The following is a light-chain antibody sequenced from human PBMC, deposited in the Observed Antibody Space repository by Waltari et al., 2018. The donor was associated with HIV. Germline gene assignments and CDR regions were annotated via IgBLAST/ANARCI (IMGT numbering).Light chain of an antibody. CDR2: WDN. CDR3: AAWDDSLSGRV. V-gene: IGLV1-47*01. Sequence: QSVLTQPPSASGTPGQRVTIYCSGSNSNIGINYVYWYQQPPGTAPKLLIYWDNQRPSGVPGRFSGSKSGTSASLAISGLRSEDEADYYCAAWDDSLSGRVFGGGTNLTVL. J-gene: IGLJ3*02. CDR1: NSNIGINY.